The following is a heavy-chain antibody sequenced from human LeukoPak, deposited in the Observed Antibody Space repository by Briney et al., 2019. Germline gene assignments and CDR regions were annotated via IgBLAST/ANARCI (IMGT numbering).Heavy chain of an antibody. D-gene: IGHD1-26*01. J-gene: IGHJ4*02. V-gene: IGHV3-15*01. Sequence: GGSLRLSCAASGFTFNNAWMSWVRQAPGKGLEWVGRIIRKSDGGTTGYAAPVKGSFTISRDDSKNTVYLQMNGLETEDTAVYYCTTSGTTTTRFVDYWGQGTLVTVSS. CDR1: GFTFNNAW. CDR2: IIRKSDGGTT. CDR3: TTSGTTTTRFVDY.